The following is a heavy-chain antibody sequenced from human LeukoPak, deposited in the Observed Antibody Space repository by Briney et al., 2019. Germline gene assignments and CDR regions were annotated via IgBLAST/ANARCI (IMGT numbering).Heavy chain of an antibody. J-gene: IGHJ4*02. Sequence: SGGSLRLSCTASGFTLGGHDMHWVRQTTGDGLEWVAAVSGGHHAFYAGSVKGRFTFSREDAKISLYLQINSLRAGDTAVYYCVMDARGYHYTYFDYWGQGSLVTVSS. CDR3: VMDARGYHYTYFDY. CDR2: VSGGHHA. D-gene: IGHD5-18*01. V-gene: IGHV3-13*01. CDR1: GFTLGGHD.